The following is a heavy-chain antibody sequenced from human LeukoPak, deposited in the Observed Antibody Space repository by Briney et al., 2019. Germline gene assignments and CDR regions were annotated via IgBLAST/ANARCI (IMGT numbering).Heavy chain of an antibody. CDR3: ARDQGIAVAGTIDY. J-gene: IGHJ4*02. CDR2: ISSSSSYI. Sequence: GGSLRLSCAASGFTFSSYSMNWVRQAPGKGLEWVSSISSSSSYIYYADSVKGRFTISRDNAKNSLYLQMNSLRAEDTAVYYCARDQGIAVAGTIDYWGQGTLVTVSS. D-gene: IGHD6-19*01. V-gene: IGHV3-21*01. CDR1: GFTFSSYS.